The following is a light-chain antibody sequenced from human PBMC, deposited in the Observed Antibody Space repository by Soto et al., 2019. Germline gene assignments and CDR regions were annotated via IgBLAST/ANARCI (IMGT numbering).Light chain of an antibody. V-gene: IGKV1-33*01. Sequence: DLQMTQSPSSLSASVGDSVTITCQATQDITNYLNWYQQKPGKAPKLLIYDASNLATGVPSRFSGSGSRTDFSFPISSLQPEDLATYYCQQYGNLPLTFGGGTKVEIK. CDR1: QDITNY. CDR2: DAS. J-gene: IGKJ4*01. CDR3: QQYGNLPLT.